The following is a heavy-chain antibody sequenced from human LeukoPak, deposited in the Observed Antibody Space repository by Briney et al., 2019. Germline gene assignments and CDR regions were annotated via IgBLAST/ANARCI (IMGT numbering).Heavy chain of an antibody. CDR3: ERGYNDSRDYSFDY. Sequence: SQTLSLTCAISGDSVSSNTAAWNWLRQSPSRGLEWLGRTYYRSKWSTNYAVSVKGRITINSDTSKNQFALQLNSVTPEDTAVYYCERGYNDSRDYSFDYGGQGPLVTVSS. J-gene: IGHJ4*02. CDR1: GDSVSSNTAA. V-gene: IGHV6-1*01. D-gene: IGHD4-17*01. CDR2: TYYRSKWST.